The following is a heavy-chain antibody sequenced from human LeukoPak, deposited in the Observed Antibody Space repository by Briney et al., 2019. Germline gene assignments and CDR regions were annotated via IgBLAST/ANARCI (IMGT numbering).Heavy chain of an antibody. V-gene: IGHV3-21*01. CDR1: GFTFSRDS. J-gene: IGHJ4*02. CDR3: ARDKIVGATHLDY. CDR2: ISSSSSYI. Sequence: GGSLRLSCAASGFTFSRDSMNWVRQAPGKGLEWVSSISSSSSYIYYGDSVKGRFTISRDNAKNSLYLQMNSLRAEDTAVYYCARDKIVGATHLDYWGQGTLVTVSS. D-gene: IGHD1-26*01.